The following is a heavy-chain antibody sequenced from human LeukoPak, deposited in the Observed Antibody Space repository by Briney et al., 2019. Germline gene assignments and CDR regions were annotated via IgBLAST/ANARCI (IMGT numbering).Heavy chain of an antibody. CDR2: ISSSSSYI. V-gene: IGHV3-21*01. Sequence: GGSLRLSCAASGFTFSSYSMNWVRQAPGKGLEWVSSISSSSSYIYYADSVKGRFTISRDNAKNSLYLQMNSLRAEDTAVYYCARDSHDFWGGYQYGMDVWGQGTTVTVSS. D-gene: IGHD3-3*01. CDR1: GFTFSSYS. CDR3: ARDSHDFWGGYQYGMDV. J-gene: IGHJ6*02.